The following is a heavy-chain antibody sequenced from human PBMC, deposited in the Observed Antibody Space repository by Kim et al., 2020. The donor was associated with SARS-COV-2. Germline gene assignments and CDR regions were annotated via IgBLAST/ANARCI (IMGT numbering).Heavy chain of an antibody. V-gene: IGHV3-23*01. Sequence: ADTVKGRFTMTRANSKTTLYLQMNSLRNEDTAVYYCAKSYGEYYYYYGLDVWGQGTTVSVSS. D-gene: IGHD5-18*01. J-gene: IGHJ6*02. CDR3: AKSYGEYYYYYGLDV.